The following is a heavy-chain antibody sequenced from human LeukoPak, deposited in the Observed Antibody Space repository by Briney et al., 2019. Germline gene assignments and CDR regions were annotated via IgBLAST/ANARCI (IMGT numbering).Heavy chain of an antibody. CDR3: ARALPLRPADY. Sequence: GGSLRLSCAASGFTFSSYSMNWVRQAPGKGLEWVSSISSSSSYIYYADSVKGRFTISRDNSKNTLYLQMNSLRAEDTAVYYCARALPLRPADYWGQGTMVTVSS. CDR1: GFTFSSYS. CDR2: ISSSSSYI. D-gene: IGHD4-17*01. V-gene: IGHV3-21*04. J-gene: IGHJ3*01.